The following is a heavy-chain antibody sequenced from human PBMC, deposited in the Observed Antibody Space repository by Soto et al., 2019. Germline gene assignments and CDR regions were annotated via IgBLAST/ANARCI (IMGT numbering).Heavy chain of an antibody. CDR1: GVSISTRSYF. Sequence: QLQLQESGPGLVKPSETLSLTCTVSGVSISTRSYFWGWIRQPPGKGLEWIGNIYYIGSTYYNPSLKSRVTMSVDTSKNQFSLILSSVTAADTAVYFCARRARRAQPAAGPDYWGQVTLVIVSS. V-gene: IGHV4-39*01. J-gene: IGHJ4*02. CDR3: ARRARRAQPAAGPDY. D-gene: IGHD6-13*01. CDR2: IYYIGST.